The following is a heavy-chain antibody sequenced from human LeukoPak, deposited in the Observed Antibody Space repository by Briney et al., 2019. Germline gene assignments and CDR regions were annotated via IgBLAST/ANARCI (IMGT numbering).Heavy chain of an antibody. Sequence: GGSLRLSCEVSGFTFSSYWMNWVRQAPGKGLEWVSSISSSSSYIYYADSVKGRFTISRDNAKNSLYLQMNSLRAEDTAVYYCARVDKYYDSSWGQGTLVTVSS. CDR3: ARVDKYYDSS. CDR1: GFTFSSYW. V-gene: IGHV3-21*01. D-gene: IGHD3-22*01. CDR2: ISSSSSYI. J-gene: IGHJ4*02.